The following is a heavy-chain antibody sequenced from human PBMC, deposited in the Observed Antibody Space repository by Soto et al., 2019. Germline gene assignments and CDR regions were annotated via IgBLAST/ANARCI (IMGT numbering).Heavy chain of an antibody. Sequence: QVQLVQSGAEVKKPGSSVKVSCKASGGTFSSYAISWVRQAPGQGLEWMGGIIPIFGTANYAQKFQGRVTITADESTSTDYMELSSLRSEDTAVYYCARAEPNIVVVVAATRGLPLSYGMDVWGQGTTVTVSS. V-gene: IGHV1-69*01. D-gene: IGHD2-15*01. CDR1: GGTFSSYA. J-gene: IGHJ6*02. CDR2: IIPIFGTA. CDR3: ARAEPNIVVVVAATRGLPLSYGMDV.